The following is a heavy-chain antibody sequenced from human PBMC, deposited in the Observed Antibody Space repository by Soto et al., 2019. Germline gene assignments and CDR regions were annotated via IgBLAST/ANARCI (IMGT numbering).Heavy chain of an antibody. V-gene: IGHV3-23*01. CDR1: GFTFSSYA. D-gene: IGHD3-10*01. CDR2: VSGNGGAT. J-gene: IGHJ5*02. Sequence: GGSLRLSCAASGFTFSSYAMTWVRQAPGKGLEWVSTVSGNGGATCYPDSVKGRFAISRDNSKNTLYLQMNSLRAEDTALYYGAKEAYYFRSRSHYGWFDPWGQGTLVTVSS. CDR3: AKEAYYFRSRSHYGWFDP.